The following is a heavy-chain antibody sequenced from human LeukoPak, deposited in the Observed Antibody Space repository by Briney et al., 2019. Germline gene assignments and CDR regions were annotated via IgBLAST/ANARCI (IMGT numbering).Heavy chain of an antibody. CDR2: IVGSGVTT. V-gene: IGHV3-23*01. CDR1: GFTFSNYG. D-gene: IGHD5-18*01. Sequence: PGRSLRLSCVASGFTFSNYGMNWVRQAPGKGLEWVSGIVGSGVTTYYADSVKGRFTISRDNFKNTLYLHMNGLRVEDTAIYYCARDERWIQFNYWGQGTLVTVSS. J-gene: IGHJ4*02. CDR3: ARDERWIQFNY.